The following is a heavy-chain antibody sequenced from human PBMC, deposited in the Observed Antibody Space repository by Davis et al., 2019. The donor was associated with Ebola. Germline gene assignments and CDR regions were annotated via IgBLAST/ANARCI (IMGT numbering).Heavy chain of an antibody. CDR3: ATTQDDNWNDVAFDI. D-gene: IGHD1-1*01. V-gene: IGHV4-59*01. J-gene: IGHJ3*02. CDR2: IYHSGST. CDR1: GGSISSYY. Sequence: MPSETLSLTCTVSGGSISSYYWSWIRQPPGKGLEWIGSIYHSGSTYYNPSLKSRVTISVDTSKNQFSLKLSSVTAADTAVYYCATTQDDNWNDVAFDIWGQGTVVTVSS.